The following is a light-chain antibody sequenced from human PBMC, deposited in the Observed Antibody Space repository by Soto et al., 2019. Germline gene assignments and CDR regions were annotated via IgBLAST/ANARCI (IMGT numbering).Light chain of an antibody. J-gene: IGLJ1*01. CDR3: SSYTSSSTYV. V-gene: IGLV2-18*02. CDR2: DVS. Sequence: QSALTQPPSVSGSPGQSVAISCTGTSSDVGSSNGVSWYQQPPGTAPKLMIYDVSNRPSGVPDRFSGSKSGNTASLTISGLQAEDEADYYCSSYTSSSTYVFGTGTSSPS. CDR1: SSDVGSSNG.